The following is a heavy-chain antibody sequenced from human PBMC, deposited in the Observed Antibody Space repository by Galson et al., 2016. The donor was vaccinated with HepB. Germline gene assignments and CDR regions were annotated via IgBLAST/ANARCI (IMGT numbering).Heavy chain of an antibody. D-gene: IGHD6-19*01. CDR2: ISASGAGT. CDR3: AKEISVAGVNGLPSDY. Sequence: SLRLSCAASGFTFSSDAMSWVRQAPEKGLEWVSGISASGAGTYYADSVKGRFTISRDNFENTLYLQMNSLRAEDTAVYYCAKEISVAGVNGLPSDYWGQGTLVTVSS. V-gene: IGHV3-23*01. J-gene: IGHJ4*02. CDR1: GFTFSSDA.